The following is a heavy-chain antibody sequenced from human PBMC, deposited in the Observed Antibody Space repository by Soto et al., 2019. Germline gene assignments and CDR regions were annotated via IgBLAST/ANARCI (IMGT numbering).Heavy chain of an antibody. V-gene: IGHV3-9*01. Sequence: EVQLVESGGGLVQPGRSLRLSCAASGFTFDDYAMHWVRQAPGKGLEWVSGISWNSGSIGYADSVKGRFTISRDNAKNSLYLQMNSLGAEDTALYYCAKDIQHGIAAAAGMTHWGQGTLVTVSS. D-gene: IGHD6-13*01. CDR1: GFTFDDYA. J-gene: IGHJ4*02. CDR3: AKDIQHGIAAAAGMTH. CDR2: ISWNSGSI.